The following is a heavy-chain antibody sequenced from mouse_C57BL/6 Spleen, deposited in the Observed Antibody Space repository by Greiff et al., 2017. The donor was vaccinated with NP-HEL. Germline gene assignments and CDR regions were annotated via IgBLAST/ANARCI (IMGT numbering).Heavy chain of an antibody. J-gene: IGHJ3*01. D-gene: IGHD4-1*02. CDR3: VRPGQLSLILLD. V-gene: IGHV10-1*01. CDR2: IRSKSNNYAT. CDR1: GFSFNTYA. Sequence: EVKLMESGGGLVQPKGSLKLSCAASGFSFNTYAMNWVRQAPGKGLEWVARIRSKSNNYATYYADSVKDRFTISRDDSESMLYLQMNNLKTEDTAMYYCVRPGQLSLILLDWGQGTLVTVSA.